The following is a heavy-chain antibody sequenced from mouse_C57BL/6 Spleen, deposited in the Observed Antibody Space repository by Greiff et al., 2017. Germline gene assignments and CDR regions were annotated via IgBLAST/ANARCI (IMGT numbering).Heavy chain of an antibody. J-gene: IGHJ2*01. Sequence: QVQLQQPGAELVKPGASVKLSCKASGYTFTSYWMHWVKQRPGQGLEWIGMIHPNSGSTNYNEKFKSKATLTVDKSSSTAYMQLSSLTSEDSAVDYCASAMITTNFDYWGQGTTLTVSS. CDR3: ASAMITTNFDY. D-gene: IGHD2-4*01. V-gene: IGHV1-64*01. CDR2: IHPNSGST. CDR1: GYTFTSYW.